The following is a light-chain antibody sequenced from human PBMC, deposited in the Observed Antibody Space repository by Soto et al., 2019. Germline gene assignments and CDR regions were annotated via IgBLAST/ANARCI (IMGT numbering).Light chain of an antibody. CDR1: KNDIGVYDF. V-gene: IGLV2-8*01. J-gene: IGLJ1*01. CDR2: EVV. Sequence: QSVLTQPPSASGSPGQSVTISCTGTKNDIGVYDFVSWYQHHPGKAPRLIIYEVVQRPSGVPDRFSGSKSGNTASLTVSGLQAADEADYYCSTHTLSGALQVFGTGTKVTVL. CDR3: STHTLSGALQV.